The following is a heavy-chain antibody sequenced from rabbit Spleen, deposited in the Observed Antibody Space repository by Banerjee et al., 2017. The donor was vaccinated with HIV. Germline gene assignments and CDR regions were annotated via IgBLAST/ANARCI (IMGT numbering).Heavy chain of an antibody. Sequence: QSLEESGGDLVKPGASLTLTCTASGVSFSISSYMCWVRQAPGKGLEWIAYIGSGDDNTYYANWVNGRFTMSLDNAQNTVFLHMTSLTAADTATYFCARDLAGVIGWNFGWWGPGTLVTVS. CDR1: GVSFSISSY. V-gene: IGHV1S40*01. CDR2: IGSGDDNT. CDR3: ARDLAGVIGWNFGW. D-gene: IGHD4-1*01. J-gene: IGHJ6*01.